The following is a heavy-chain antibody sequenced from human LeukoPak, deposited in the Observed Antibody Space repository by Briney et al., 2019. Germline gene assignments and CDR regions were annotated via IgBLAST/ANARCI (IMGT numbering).Heavy chain of an antibody. Sequence: KASGYTFTTYYMHWVRQAPGQGLEWMGIINPSGGSTSYAQKFQGRVTMTRDTSTSTVYMELSSLRSEDTAVYYCARVGVAGSDFDYWGQGTLVTVFS. J-gene: IGHJ4*02. D-gene: IGHD5-12*01. CDR2: INPSGGST. CDR3: ARVGVAGSDFDY. CDR1: GYTFTTYY. V-gene: IGHV1-46*03.